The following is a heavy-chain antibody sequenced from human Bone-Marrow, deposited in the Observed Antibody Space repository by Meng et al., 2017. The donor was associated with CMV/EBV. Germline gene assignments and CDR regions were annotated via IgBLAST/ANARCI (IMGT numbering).Heavy chain of an antibody. CDR2: INSDGSST. J-gene: IGHJ6*04. CDR1: GFTFSSYW. CDR3: ARDAGYYYYGMDV. D-gene: IGHD3-10*01. V-gene: IGHV3-74*01. Sequence: GESLKISCAASGFTFSSYWMHWVRQAPGKGLVWVSRINSDGSSTSYADSVKGRFTISRDNDKKTLYLRMNSLRAEDTAVYYCARDAGYYYYGMDVWGKGTTVTVSS.